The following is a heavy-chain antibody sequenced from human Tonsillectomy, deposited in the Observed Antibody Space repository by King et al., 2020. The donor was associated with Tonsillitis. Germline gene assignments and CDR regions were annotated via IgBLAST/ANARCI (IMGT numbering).Heavy chain of an antibody. D-gene: IGHD1-26*01. CDR2: MHPNSGNT. Sequence: QLVQSGAEVKKPGASVKVSCKASGYTFTNYDINWVRQATGQGLEWMGWMHPNSGNTGYAQKFQGRVTMTRNTSISTAYMELSSLRSDDTAIYYCARVAWDNYNYGLDVWGQGTTVTVSS. J-gene: IGHJ6*01. CDR3: ARVAWDNYNYGLDV. CDR1: GYTFTNYD. V-gene: IGHV1-8*02.